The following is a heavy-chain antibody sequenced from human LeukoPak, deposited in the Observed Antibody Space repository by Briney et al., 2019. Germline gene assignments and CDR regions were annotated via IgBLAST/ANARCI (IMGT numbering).Heavy chain of an antibody. D-gene: IGHD1-20*01. J-gene: IGHJ4*02. Sequence: PSETLSLTCTVSGGSISSYYWSWIRQPPGKGLEWIGYIYYSGSTNYNPSLKSRVTISVDTSKNQFSLKLSSVTAADTVVYYCARGNWLDYFDYWGQGTLVTVSS. V-gene: IGHV4-59*01. CDR1: GGSISSYY. CDR3: ARGNWLDYFDY. CDR2: IYYSGST.